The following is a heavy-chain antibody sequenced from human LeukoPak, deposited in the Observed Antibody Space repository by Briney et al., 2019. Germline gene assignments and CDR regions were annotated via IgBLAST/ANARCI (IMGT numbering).Heavy chain of an antibody. CDR3: AKGYTNGVNQEVWLDP. CDR2: MYYTGNT. Sequence: PSETLSLTCAVYGGSFSGYYWSWIRQPPGKGLEWIGSMYYTGNTDYNPSLKSRLTMSVDTSKNQFSLKLSSVTAADTAVYFCAKGYTNGVNQEVWLDPWGQGTLVTVSS. D-gene: IGHD2-8*01. J-gene: IGHJ5*02. CDR1: GGSFSGYY. V-gene: IGHV4-34*10.